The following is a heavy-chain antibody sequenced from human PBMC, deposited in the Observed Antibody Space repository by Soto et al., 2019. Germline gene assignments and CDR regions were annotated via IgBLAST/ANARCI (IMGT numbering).Heavy chain of an antibody. V-gene: IGHV2-5*08. Sequence: TLSLTCTVSGATISSGGYYSIWIRQPPGKALEWLALIYWDDDKRYSPSLKSRLTITKDASKNQVVLTMTNMDPVDTATYYCAHRRMVRGDDAFDIWGQGTMVTVSS. CDR1: GATISSGGYY. CDR2: IYWDDDK. CDR3: AHRRMVRGDDAFDI. J-gene: IGHJ3*02. D-gene: IGHD3-10*01.